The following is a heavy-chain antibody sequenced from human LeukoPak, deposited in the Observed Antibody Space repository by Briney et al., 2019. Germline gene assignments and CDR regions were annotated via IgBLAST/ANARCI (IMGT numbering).Heavy chain of an antibody. CDR3: AKDTSSTGYYYYMDV. D-gene: IGHD2-2*01. Sequence: PGGSLRLSCAASGFTVSSNYMSWVRQAPGKGLEWVSAISGSGGSTYYADSVKGRFTISRDNSKNTLYLQMNSLRAEDTAVYYCAKDTSSTGYYYYMDVWGKGTTVTVSS. CDR1: GFTVSSNY. CDR2: ISGSGGST. V-gene: IGHV3-23*01. J-gene: IGHJ6*03.